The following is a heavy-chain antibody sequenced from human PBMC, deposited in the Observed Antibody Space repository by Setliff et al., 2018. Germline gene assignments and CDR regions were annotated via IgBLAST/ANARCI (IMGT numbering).Heavy chain of an antibody. V-gene: IGHV3-15*01. D-gene: IGHD3-10*01. J-gene: IGHJ4*02. CDR3: TTDWSRGDSGNYLRLDF. Sequence: GGSLRLSCLASGFSFSNTKMSWIRQAPGKGLEWVGRIKSAADGGTIEYAAAVNGRFTVSRDDSKNTLFLQMNSLKTEDTALYYCTTDWSRGDSGNYLRLDFWGPGTLVTVSS. CDR2: IKSAADGGTI. CDR1: GFSFSNTK.